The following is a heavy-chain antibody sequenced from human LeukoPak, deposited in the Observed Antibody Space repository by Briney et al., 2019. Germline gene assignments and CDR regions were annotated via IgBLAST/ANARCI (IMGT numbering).Heavy chain of an antibody. J-gene: IGHJ3*02. V-gene: IGHV4-59*08. D-gene: IGHD3-22*01. CDR1: GGPISGYY. CDR3: ARRMYYYASSGYNDAFDI. Sequence: PSETLSLTCSVSGGPISGYYWTWIRQPPGKGREWIGYIYYSGSTNYNPSLKSRVTLSVDTSKNQFSLNLDSVTAADTAVYYCARRMYYYASSGYNDAFDIWGQGTMVTVSS. CDR2: IYYSGST.